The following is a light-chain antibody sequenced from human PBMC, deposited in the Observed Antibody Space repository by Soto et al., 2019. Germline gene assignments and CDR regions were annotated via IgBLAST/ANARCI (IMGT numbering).Light chain of an antibody. CDR3: HQYGSSPQT. J-gene: IGKJ1*01. CDR1: QSVSSTH. V-gene: IGKV3-20*01. CDR2: GAS. Sequence: EIVLTQSPGTLSLSPGDRATLSCRASQSVSSTHLAWYHQKPGQAPRLLIYGASTRASGIPDRFSGSGSGTDFTLTISRLEPEDFAVYYCHQYGSSPQTFGQGTNVEIK.